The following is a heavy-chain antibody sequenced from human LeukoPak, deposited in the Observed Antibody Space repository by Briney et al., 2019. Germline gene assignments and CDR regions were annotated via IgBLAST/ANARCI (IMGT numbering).Heavy chain of an antibody. V-gene: IGHV1-46*01. Sequence: ASVKVSRKASGYTFTSYYMHWVRQAPGQGLEWMGIINPSGGSTSYAQKFQGRVTMTRDMSTSTVYMELSSLRSEDTAVYYCARDTAMVKNYYDSSGLYVWDYWGQGTLVTVSS. J-gene: IGHJ4*02. D-gene: IGHD3-22*01. CDR2: INPSGGST. CDR3: ARDTAMVKNYYDSSGLYVWDY. CDR1: GYTFTSYY.